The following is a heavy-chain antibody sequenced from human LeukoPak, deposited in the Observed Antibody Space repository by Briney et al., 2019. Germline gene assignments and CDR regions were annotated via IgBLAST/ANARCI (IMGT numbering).Heavy chain of an antibody. Sequence: PGGSLRLSCAASGFTFSSYEMNWVHQAPGKGLEWVSYISTSGSPIYYGNSVKGRFTISRDNAKNSLYLQMNSLRAEDTALYYCARRGFYDTSGYLFDHWGQGTLVTVSS. CDR1: GFTFSSYE. V-gene: IGHV3-48*03. CDR2: ISTSGSPI. D-gene: IGHD3-22*01. CDR3: ARRGFYDTSGYLFDH. J-gene: IGHJ4*02.